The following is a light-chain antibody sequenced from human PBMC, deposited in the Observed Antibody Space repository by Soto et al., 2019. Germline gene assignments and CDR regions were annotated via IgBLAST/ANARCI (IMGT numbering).Light chain of an antibody. Sequence: QPVLTQPPSASATPGQTVTISCSGSSSIIGTNSVNWYQQLPGTAPKLLIFSTNQRPSGVPDRFSGSRSGTSASLAINGLQSDDEADYYCAAWDGSLNAWVFGGGTKVTVL. V-gene: IGLV1-44*01. CDR3: AAWDGSLNAWV. J-gene: IGLJ3*02. CDR2: STN. CDR1: SSIIGTNS.